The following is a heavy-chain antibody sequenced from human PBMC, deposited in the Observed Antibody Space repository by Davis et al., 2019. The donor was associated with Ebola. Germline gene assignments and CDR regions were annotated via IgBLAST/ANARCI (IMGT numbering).Heavy chain of an antibody. D-gene: IGHD4-11*01. CDR2: IRYDGSNK. CDR3: ARATGQDY. J-gene: IGHJ4*02. V-gene: IGHV3-30*02. CDR1: GFTFSSYG. Sequence: GESLKISCAASGFTFSSYGMHWVRQAPGKGLEWVAFIRYDGSNKYYADSVKGRFTISRDNSKNTLYLQMNSLRAEDTAVYYCARATGQDYWGQGTLVTVSS.